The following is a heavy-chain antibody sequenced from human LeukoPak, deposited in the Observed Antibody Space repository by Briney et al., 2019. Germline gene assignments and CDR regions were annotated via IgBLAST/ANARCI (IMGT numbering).Heavy chain of an antibody. J-gene: IGHJ5*02. D-gene: IGHD2-2*01. CDR2: ISAYNGNT. CDR3: ARDNGFGDIVVVPAAIPWDWFDP. CDR1: GYTFTSYG. V-gene: IGHV1-18*01. Sequence: ASVRVSCKASGYTFTSYGISWVRQAPGQGLEWMGWISAYNGNTNYAQKLQGRVTMTTDTSTSTAYMELRSLRSDDTAVYYCARDNGFGDIVVVPAAIPWDWFDPWGQGTLVTVSS.